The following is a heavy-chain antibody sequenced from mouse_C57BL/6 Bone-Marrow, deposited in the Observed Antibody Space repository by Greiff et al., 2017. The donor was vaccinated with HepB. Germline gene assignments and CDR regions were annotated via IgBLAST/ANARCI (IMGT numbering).Heavy chain of an antibody. V-gene: IGHV6-6*01. Sequence: EVKLMESGGGLVQPGGSMKLSCAASGFTFSDAWMDWVRQSPEKGLEWVAEIRNKANNHATYYAESVKGRFTISRDDSKSSVYLQMNSLRAEDTGIYYCTIPLTTVVAPFAYWGQGTLVTVSA. CDR3: TIPLTTVVAPFAY. CDR1: GFTFSDAW. D-gene: IGHD1-1*01. J-gene: IGHJ3*01. CDR2: IRNKANNHAT.